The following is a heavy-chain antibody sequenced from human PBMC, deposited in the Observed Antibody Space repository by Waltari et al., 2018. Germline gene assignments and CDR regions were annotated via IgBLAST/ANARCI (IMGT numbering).Heavy chain of an antibody. J-gene: IGHJ4*02. Sequence: EVQLVESGGGLVQPGGSLRLSCAASGFTLSTRWMSWVRQAPGKGREWVANINQDGREKYYGDSMKGRVTISRDNAKNSLFRQMDSLRAEDTAVYFCAMAAGTLYWGQGTLVTVSS. CDR2: INQDGREK. CDR1: GFTLSTRW. D-gene: IGHD6-13*01. V-gene: IGHV3-7*01. CDR3: AMAAGTLY.